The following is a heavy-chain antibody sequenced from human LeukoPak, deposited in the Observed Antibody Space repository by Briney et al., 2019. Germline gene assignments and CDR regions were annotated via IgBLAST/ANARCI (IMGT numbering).Heavy chain of an antibody. CDR2: MSYTGST. Sequence: SETLSLTCTVSGVSINTYSWSWVRQPPGKGLEWIGYMSYTGSTSYNPSLRSRVTISVDKSKNQFSLKLSSVTAADTAVYYCARGGGDSSSSQDFDYWGQGTLVTVSS. CDR3: ARGGGDSSSSQDFDY. V-gene: IGHV4-59*01. D-gene: IGHD6-13*01. J-gene: IGHJ4*02. CDR1: GVSINTYS.